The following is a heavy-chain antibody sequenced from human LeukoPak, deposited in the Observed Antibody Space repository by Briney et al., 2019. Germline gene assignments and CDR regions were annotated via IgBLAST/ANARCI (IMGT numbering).Heavy chain of an antibody. D-gene: IGHD3-9*01. CDR2: ISSNGGST. CDR3: ARALRYFDWYTPGIYGMDV. Sequence: PGGSLRLSCSASGFTFSSYAMHWVRQAPGKGLEYVSAISSNGGSTYYADSVKGRFTISRDNSKNTLYLQMSSLRAEDTAVYYCARALRYFDWYTPGIYGMDVWGQGTTVTVSS. CDR1: GFTFSSYA. J-gene: IGHJ6*02. V-gene: IGHV3-64D*06.